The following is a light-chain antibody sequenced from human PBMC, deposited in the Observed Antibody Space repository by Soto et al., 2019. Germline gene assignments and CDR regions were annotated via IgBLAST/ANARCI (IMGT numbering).Light chain of an antibody. V-gene: IGKV3-20*01. CDR2: GAS. J-gene: IGKJ2*01. CDR3: QQYGSSPLYT. CDR1: QSVSSSY. Sequence: EIVLTQSPGTLSLSPGERATLSCRASQSVSSSYLVWYQQKPGQAPRLLIYGASSRATGIPHRFSGSGSGTDFTLTISRLEPEDFAVYYCQQYGSSPLYTFGQGTKLEI.